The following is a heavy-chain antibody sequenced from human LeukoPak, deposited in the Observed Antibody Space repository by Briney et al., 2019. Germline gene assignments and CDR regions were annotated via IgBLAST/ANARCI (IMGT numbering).Heavy chain of an antibody. CDR3: ARERYDFWSFDY. CDR1: GVSISSYY. CDR2: IYYSGST. D-gene: IGHD3-3*01. V-gene: IGHV4-59*12. Sequence: SETLSLTCTVSGVSISSYYWSWIRQPPGKGLEWVGYIYYSGSTNYNPSLKSRVTISLDTSKNQFSLQLSSVTAADTAVYYCARERYDFWSFDYWGQGTLVTFSS. J-gene: IGHJ4*02.